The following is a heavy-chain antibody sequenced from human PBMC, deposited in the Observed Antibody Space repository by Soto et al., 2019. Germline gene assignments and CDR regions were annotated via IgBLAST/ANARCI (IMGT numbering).Heavy chain of an antibody. J-gene: IGHJ6*02. CDR2: IFYSGST. Sequence: QVQLQESGPGLVKASQTLSLTCTVSGGSISSGGYYWRWIRQFPGKGLEWIGYIFYSGSTDYNPSLKSRLSIAVDTSKNQLSLRLSSVTAADTAVYYCAREYGDFGMDVWGQGTTVTVSS. V-gene: IGHV4-31*03. CDR3: AREYGDFGMDV. CDR1: GGSISSGGYY. D-gene: IGHD4-17*01.